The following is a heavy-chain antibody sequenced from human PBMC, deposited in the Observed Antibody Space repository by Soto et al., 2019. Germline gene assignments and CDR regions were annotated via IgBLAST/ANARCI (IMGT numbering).Heavy chain of an antibody. D-gene: IGHD6-13*01. Sequence: SVKVSCKASGGTFRSYAISWVRQAPGQGLEWMGGIIPIFGTANYAQKFQGRVTITADESTSTAYMELSSLRSEDTAVYYCARDWDYSSSWLVWGQGTTVTVSS. CDR1: GGTFRSYA. CDR3: ARDWDYSSSWLV. J-gene: IGHJ6*02. CDR2: IIPIFGTA. V-gene: IGHV1-69*13.